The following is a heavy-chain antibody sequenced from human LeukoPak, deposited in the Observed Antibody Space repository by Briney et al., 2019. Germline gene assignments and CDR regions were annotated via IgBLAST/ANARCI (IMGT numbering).Heavy chain of an antibody. Sequence: ASVKVSCKASGYTFTSYGISWVRQAPGQGLKWMGWISADNGNTNYAQKLQGRVTMTTDTSTSTACMELRSLRSDDTAVYYCARGPKRYFDWLTNAKRLKSRGHFDYWGQGTLVTVSS. CDR3: ARGPKRYFDWLTNAKRLKSRGHFDY. J-gene: IGHJ4*02. CDR2: ISADNGNT. D-gene: IGHD3-9*01. V-gene: IGHV1-18*01. CDR1: GYTFTSYG.